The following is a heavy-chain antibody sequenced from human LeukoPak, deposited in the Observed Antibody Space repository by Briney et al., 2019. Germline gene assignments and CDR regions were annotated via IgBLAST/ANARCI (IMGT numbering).Heavy chain of an antibody. D-gene: IGHD2-15*01. J-gene: IGHJ4*02. CDR2: ISGSGGII. Sequence: GGSLRLSCAASGLTFSSYAITWVRQAPGKGLEWVSSISGSGGIIYYADSVRGRFTISRDNSKNTVFLQMNYLRAEDTAVYYCETTEGAGCSGTSCLVAFDYWGQGTLVTASS. CDR3: ETTEGAGCSGTSCLVAFDY. CDR1: GLTFSSYA. V-gene: IGHV3-23*01.